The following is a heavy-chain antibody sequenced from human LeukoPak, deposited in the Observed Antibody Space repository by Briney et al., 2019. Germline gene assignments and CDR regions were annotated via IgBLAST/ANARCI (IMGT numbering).Heavy chain of an antibody. CDR1: GGSISSYY. CDR3: ARVPPLYFDTYYLDY. J-gene: IGHJ4*02. CDR2: IYYSGST. D-gene: IGHD3-9*01. V-gene: IGHV4-59*01. Sequence: PSETLSLTCTVSGGSISSYYWSWIRQPPGKGLEWIGYIYYSGSTNYNPSLKSRVTISVDTSKNQFSLKLSSVTAADTAVYYCARVPPLYFDTYYLDYWGQGTLVTVSS.